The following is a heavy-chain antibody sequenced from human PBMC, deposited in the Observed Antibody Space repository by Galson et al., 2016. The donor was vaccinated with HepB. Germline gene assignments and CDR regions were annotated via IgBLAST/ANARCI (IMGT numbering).Heavy chain of an antibody. J-gene: IGHJ6*02. Sequence: APGKGLEWVSYISSSSSTIYYADSVKGRFTISRDNAKNSLYLQMNSLIDEDTAVYYWASSQPTYYEILTGYHYYYGMDVWGQGTTVTVAS. D-gene: IGHD3-9*01. V-gene: IGHV3-48*02. CDR3: ASSQPTYYEILTGYHYYYGMDV. CDR2: ISSSSSTI.